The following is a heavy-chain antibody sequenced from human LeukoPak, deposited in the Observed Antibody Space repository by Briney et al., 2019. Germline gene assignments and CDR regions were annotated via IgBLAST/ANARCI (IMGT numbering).Heavy chain of an antibody. D-gene: IGHD6-13*01. CDR3: ARAAGYYYYYMDV. V-gene: IGHV1-18*01. J-gene: IGHJ6*03. Sequence: ASVKVSCKASGGTFSSYAISWVRQAPGQGLEWMGWISAYNGNTNYAQKLQGRVTMTTDTSTSTAYMELRSLRSDDTAVYYCARAAGYYYYYMDVWGKGTTVTVSS. CDR1: GGTFSSYA. CDR2: ISAYNGNT.